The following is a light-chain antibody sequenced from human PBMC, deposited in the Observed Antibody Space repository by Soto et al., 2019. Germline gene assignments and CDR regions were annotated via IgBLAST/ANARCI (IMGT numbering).Light chain of an antibody. V-gene: IGKV3-20*01. CDR3: QQYGSSPLT. CDR1: QSVGTY. Sequence: EVVMTQSPATLSVSPGERVTFSCRASQSVGTYLAWYQQKPGQAPRLLIYDASNTATGVPARFSGSGSGTDFTLTISRLEPEDFAVYYCQQYGSSPLTFGGGTKVDIK. CDR2: DAS. J-gene: IGKJ4*01.